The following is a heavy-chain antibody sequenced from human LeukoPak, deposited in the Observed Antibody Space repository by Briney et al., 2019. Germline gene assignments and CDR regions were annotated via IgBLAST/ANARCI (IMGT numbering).Heavy chain of an antibody. Sequence: PGGSLRLSCAASGFTFSSYGMHWVPQAPGKGLEGVAFIRYDGSNKYYADSGEGRFTISRDNSKNTLYLPMNSLRAEDTAVYYCAKDGLGGSVLGFDYRGQGTLCTVSS. CDR2: IRYDGSNK. CDR3: AKDGLGGSVLGFDY. CDR1: GFTFSSYG. J-gene: IGHJ4*02. D-gene: IGHD1-26*01. V-gene: IGHV3-30*02.